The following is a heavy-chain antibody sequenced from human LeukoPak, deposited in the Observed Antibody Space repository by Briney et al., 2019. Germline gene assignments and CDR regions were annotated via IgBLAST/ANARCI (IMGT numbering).Heavy chain of an antibody. CDR1: GFSVRSNY. CDR3: VKSYSGWTGQS. V-gene: IGHV3-66*01. D-gene: IGHD6-19*01. CDR2: IHGGGTT. Sequence: GGSLRLSCAASGFSVRSNYMSWVRQAPGKRLESVAVIHGGGTTLYADSVKGRFTISRDDSKNTLSLQKNSLRDEDTALYYCVKSYSGWTGQSWGQGTQVTVSS. J-gene: IGHJ5*02.